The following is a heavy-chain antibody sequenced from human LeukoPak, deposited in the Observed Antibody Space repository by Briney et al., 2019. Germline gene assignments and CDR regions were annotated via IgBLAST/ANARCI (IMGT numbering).Heavy chain of an antibody. V-gene: IGHV3-7*01. CDR1: GFTFSGYW. Sequence: GGSLRLSCAASGFTFSGYWMSWVRQAPEKGLEWVANIKQDGNEKYYVDSVKGRFTISRDNAKNSLYLHMNSLRAEDTAVYYCARGAATSWRPYYFDYWGQGTLVTVSS. CDR3: ARGAATSWRPYYFDY. J-gene: IGHJ4*02. CDR2: IKQDGNEK. D-gene: IGHD2-15*01.